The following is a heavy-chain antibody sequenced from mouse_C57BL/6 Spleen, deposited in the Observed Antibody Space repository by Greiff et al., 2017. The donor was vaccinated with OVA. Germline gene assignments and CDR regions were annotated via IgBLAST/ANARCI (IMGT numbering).Heavy chain of an antibody. CDR3: ARGRGLMDY. CDR2: ISYDGSN. D-gene: IGHD3-3*01. J-gene: IGHJ4*01. V-gene: IGHV3-6*01. Sequence: EVKLMESGPGLVKPSQSLSLTCSVTGYSITSGYYWNWIRQFPGNKLEWMGYISYDGSNNYNPSLKNRISITRDTSKNQFFLKLNSVTTEDTATYYCARGRGLMDYWGQGTSVTVSS. CDR1: GYSITSGYY.